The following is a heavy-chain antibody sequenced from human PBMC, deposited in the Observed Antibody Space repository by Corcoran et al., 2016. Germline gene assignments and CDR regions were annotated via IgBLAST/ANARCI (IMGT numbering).Heavy chain of an antibody. J-gene: IGHJ6*02. CDR1: GFTFSSYG. Sequence: QVQLVESGGGVVQPGRSLRLSCAASGFTFSSYGMHWVRQAPGKGLEWVAVIWYDGSNKYYADSVKGRFTISRDNSKNTLYLQMNSLRAEDTAVYYCARELLTTRVGNPLGSYYYYGMDVWGQGTTVTVSS. CDR3: ARELLTTRVGNPLGSYYYYGMDV. V-gene: IGHV3-33*01. D-gene: IGHD1-1*01. CDR2: IWYDGSNK.